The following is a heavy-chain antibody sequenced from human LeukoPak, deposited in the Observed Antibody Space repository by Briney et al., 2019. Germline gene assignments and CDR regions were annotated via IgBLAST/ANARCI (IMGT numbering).Heavy chain of an antibody. J-gene: IGHJ4*02. Sequence: PSGTLSLTCAVSGGSISNSNFWSWVRQPPGKGLEWVANIKQDETEKFYLGSVKGRFTISRDNAKNSLYLQMNSLRVEDTALYYCVRLGSTSPGNWYKLFDQWGQGTLVTVSS. CDR3: VRLGSTSPGNWYKLFDQ. CDR2: IKQDETEK. CDR1: GGSISNSNF. D-gene: IGHD2-2*01. V-gene: IGHV3-7*03.